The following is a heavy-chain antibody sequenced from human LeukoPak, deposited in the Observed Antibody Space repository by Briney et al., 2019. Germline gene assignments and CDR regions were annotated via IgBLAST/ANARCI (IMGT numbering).Heavy chain of an antibody. Sequence: GGSLRLSCAASGFTFSSYGMHWVRQAPGKGLEWVAVISYDGSNKYYADSVKGRFTISRDNSKNTLYLQMNSLRAEDTAVYYCAKDGDWGPTVTSEYWGQGTLVTVSS. CDR2: ISYDGSNK. V-gene: IGHV3-30*18. D-gene: IGHD4-17*01. J-gene: IGHJ4*02. CDR1: GFTFSSYG. CDR3: AKDGDWGPTVTSEY.